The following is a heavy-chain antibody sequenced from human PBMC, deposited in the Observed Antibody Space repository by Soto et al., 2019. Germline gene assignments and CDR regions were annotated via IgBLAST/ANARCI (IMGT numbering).Heavy chain of an antibody. CDR1: GSSISSYY. V-gene: IGHV4-59*08. CDR2: IYYSGST. J-gene: IGHJ4*02. Sequence: LSLTCTVSGSSISSYYWSWIRRPPGRGLEWIGYIYYSGSTNYNPSLESRVTMSVDTSKNQFSLKLSSVTAADTAVYYCARPAHYGGNPPVAYWGQGTLVTVSS. CDR3: ARPAHYGGNPPVAY. D-gene: IGHD4-17*01.